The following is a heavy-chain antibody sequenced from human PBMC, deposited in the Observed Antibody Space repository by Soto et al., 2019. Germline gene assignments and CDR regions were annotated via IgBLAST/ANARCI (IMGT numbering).Heavy chain of an antibody. V-gene: IGHV4-39*01. Sequence: PSETLSLTCTVSGGSISSSSYYWGWIRQPPGKGLEWIGSIYYSGSTYYNPSLKSRVTISVDTSKNQFSLKLSSVTAADTAVYYCARGFGSSGYYYAHWFDPWGQGTLVTVSS. CDR3: ARGFGSSGYYYAHWFDP. CDR1: GGSISSSSYY. CDR2: IYYSGST. J-gene: IGHJ5*02. D-gene: IGHD3-22*01.